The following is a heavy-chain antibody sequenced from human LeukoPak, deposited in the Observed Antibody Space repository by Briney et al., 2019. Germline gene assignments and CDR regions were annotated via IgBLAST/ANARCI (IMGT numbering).Heavy chain of an antibody. CDR2: IHRAGRT. J-gene: IGHJ4*02. V-gene: IGHV4-4*02. D-gene: IGHD3-9*01. CDR3: GKTDIYFNPIDY. CDR1: GVSISSSEW. Sequence: SETLSLTCAVSGVSISSSEWWIWVRQPPGQGLEWIGEIHRAGRTRYNPSLKSRVTISMDYSKNQFSLKLTSVTAANTAIYYCGKTDIYFNPIDYWGPGSLVTVSS.